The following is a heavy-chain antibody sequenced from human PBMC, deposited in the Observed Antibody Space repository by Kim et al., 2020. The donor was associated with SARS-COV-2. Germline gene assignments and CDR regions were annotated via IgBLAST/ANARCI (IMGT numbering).Heavy chain of an antibody. V-gene: IGHV3-21*01. CDR1: GFTFSSYS. J-gene: IGHJ6*02. CDR3: ASLGGIQLSHYYYGMDV. CDR2: ISSSSSYI. D-gene: IGHD5-18*01. Sequence: LSLTCAASGFTFSSYSMNWVRQAPGKGLEWVSSISSSSSYIYYADSVKGRFTISRDNAKNSLYLQMNSLRAEDTAVYYCASLGGIQLSHYYYGMDVWGQGTTVTVSS.